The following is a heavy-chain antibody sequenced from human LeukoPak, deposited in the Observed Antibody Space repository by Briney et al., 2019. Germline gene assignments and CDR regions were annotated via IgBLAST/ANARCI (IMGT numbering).Heavy chain of an antibody. CDR1: GYTLTELS. CDR2: FDPEDGET. V-gene: IGHV1-24*01. Sequence: ASVKVSCKVSGYTLTELSMHWVRQAPGKGLEWMGGFDPEDGETIYAQKFQGRVTMTEDTSTDTAYMELSSLRSEDTAVYYCATGRPIYYGMDVWGQGTTVTVSS. D-gene: IGHD2-15*01. CDR3: ATGRPIYYGMDV. J-gene: IGHJ6*02.